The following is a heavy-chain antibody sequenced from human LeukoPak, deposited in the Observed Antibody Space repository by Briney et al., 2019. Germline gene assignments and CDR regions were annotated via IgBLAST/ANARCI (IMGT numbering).Heavy chain of an antibody. D-gene: IGHD3-3*01. Sequence: SETLSLTCAVYGGSFSGYYWSWIRQPPGKGLEWIGEINHSGSTNYNPSLKSRVTISVDTSKNQFSLKLSSVTAADTAVYYCARSYYDFWSGPVGFDPWGQGTLVTVSS. CDR3: ARSYYDFWSGPVGFDP. V-gene: IGHV4-34*01. J-gene: IGHJ5*02. CDR1: GGSFSGYY. CDR2: INHSGST.